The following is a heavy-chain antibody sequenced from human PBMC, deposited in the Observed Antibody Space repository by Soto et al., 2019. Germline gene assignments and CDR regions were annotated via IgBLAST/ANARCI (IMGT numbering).Heavy chain of an antibody. CDR1: GFTFSDTL. D-gene: IGHD1-26*01. CDR3: ARDIVSVGIRPNVAFDV. CDR2: INPANGNT. V-gene: IGHV1-3*01. J-gene: IGHJ3*01. Sequence: QVQLVQSGAELKKPGASVNISCQASGFTFSDTLINWVRQGPGQRLEWMGWINPANGNTRYSEPFQGRVTISSLSSASTAYVALSDLTSEHTAVYYCARDIVSVGIRPNVAFDVWGQGTMITVSS.